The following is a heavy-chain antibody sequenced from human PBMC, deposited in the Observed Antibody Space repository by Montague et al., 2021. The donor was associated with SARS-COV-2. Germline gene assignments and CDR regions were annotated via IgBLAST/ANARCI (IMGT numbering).Heavy chain of an antibody. CDR2: TYYRSKWYN. CDR1: GDRGERKKET. J-gene: IGHJ4*02. V-gene: IGHV6-1*01. D-gene: IGHD1-26*01. CDR3: ARTSASSDY. Sequence: CAISGDRGERKKETWNWIRQSPSRGLEWLGRTYYRSKWYNDYAGSVKSRITINPDTSKNQISLQLNSVTPEDTAVYYCARTSASSDYWGQGTLVTVSS.